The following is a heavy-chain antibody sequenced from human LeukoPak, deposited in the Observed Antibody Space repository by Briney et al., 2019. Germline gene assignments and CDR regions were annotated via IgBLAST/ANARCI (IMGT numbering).Heavy chain of an antibody. J-gene: IGHJ6*03. CDR1: GGTFSSYA. Sequence: ASVKVSCKASGGTFSSYAISWVRQAPGQGLEWMGGIIPIFGTANYAQKFQGRVTITADKSTSTAYMELSSLRSEDTAVYYCARADCSSTSCPNSYYYYYMDVWGKGTTVTVSS. V-gene: IGHV1-69*06. CDR3: ARADCSSTSCPNSYYYYYMDV. CDR2: IIPIFGTA. D-gene: IGHD2-2*01.